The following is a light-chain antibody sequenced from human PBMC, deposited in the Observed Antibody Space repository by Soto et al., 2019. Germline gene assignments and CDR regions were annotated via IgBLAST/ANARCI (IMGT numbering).Light chain of an antibody. V-gene: IGKV3D-11*02. CDR3: QQRNNWQA. CDR1: QSVSSN. Sequence: EIVMTQSPATLSVSPGERATLSCRASQSVSSNLAWYQQKPGQAPRLFIYAASNRATGIPARLSGSGSGTVFTLTISSPDPEDFAVYYCQQRNNWQAFGQGTRLEIK. J-gene: IGKJ5*01. CDR2: AAS.